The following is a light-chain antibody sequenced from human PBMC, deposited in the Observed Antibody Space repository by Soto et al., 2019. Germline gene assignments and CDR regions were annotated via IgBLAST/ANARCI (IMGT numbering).Light chain of an antibody. CDR2: DAS. CDR1: QGIHTF. V-gene: IGKV1-27*01. CDR3: QHYNKAPWM. Sequence: DFQVTQSPASLSASLGDIVIVTCRASQGIHTFLAWYRQRTGKAAELVMYDASTLQGGVPSRLSGGGSGKRLILIISSLPREDVAKYYCQHYNKAPWMLGQGTKVDIK. J-gene: IGKJ1*01.